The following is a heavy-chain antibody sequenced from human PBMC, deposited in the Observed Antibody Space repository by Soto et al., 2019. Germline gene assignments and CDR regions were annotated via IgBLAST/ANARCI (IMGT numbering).Heavy chain of an antibody. Sequence: GESLKISCKGSGYIFTNYWIGWVRQMPGKGLEWMGIIYPGDSDTRYSPSFQGQVTISVDNSVSTAYLQWSSLKASDTAMYYCARHPDGDYDAMYVWGLGTTVTVS. V-gene: IGHV5-51*01. CDR1: GYIFTNYW. D-gene: IGHD4-17*01. CDR2: IYPGDSDT. J-gene: IGHJ6*02. CDR3: ARHPDGDYDAMYV.